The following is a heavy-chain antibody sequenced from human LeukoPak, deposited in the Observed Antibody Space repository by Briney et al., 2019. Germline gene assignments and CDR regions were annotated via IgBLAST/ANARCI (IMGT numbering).Heavy chain of an antibody. J-gene: IGHJ6*02. V-gene: IGHV1-2*02. D-gene: IGHD3-10*01. CDR1: EYIFTDYY. CDR3: ARVHYVSGTYAFYYGMDV. CDR2: INPNSGGT. Sequence: GASVKVSCKASEYIFTDYYIHWVRQAPGQGLEGMGWINPNSGGTDYAQRFQGRVTMTRDTSISTAYMEMSSLRSDDTAVYFCARVHYVSGTYAFYYGMDVWGQGTTVTVSS.